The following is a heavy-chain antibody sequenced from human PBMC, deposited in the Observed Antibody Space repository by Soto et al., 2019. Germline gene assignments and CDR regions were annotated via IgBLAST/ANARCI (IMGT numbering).Heavy chain of an antibody. V-gene: IGHV3-23*01. J-gene: IGHJ4*02. CDR2: ISGSGGST. CDR1: GFTFSSYA. Sequence: EVQLLESGGGLVQPGGSLRLSCAASGFTFSSYAMSWVRQAPGKGLEWVSAISGSGGSTYYADSVKGRFTISRDNSKKTLYLQMNRLRAADKAVYYCAKDLFVVVLGVPDYWGQGTLCTVSS. CDR3: AKDLFVVVLGVPDY. D-gene: IGHD2-2*01.